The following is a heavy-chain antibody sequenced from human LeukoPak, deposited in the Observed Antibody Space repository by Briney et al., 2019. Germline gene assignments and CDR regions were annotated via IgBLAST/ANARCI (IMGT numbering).Heavy chain of an antibody. Sequence: PSETLSLTCAVYGGSFSGYYWSWIRQPPGKGLEWIGEINHSGSTNYNPSLKSRVTTSVDTSKNQFSLKLSSVTAADTAVYYCARGRWFGGVVGFDYWGQGTLVTVSS. V-gene: IGHV4-34*01. CDR1: GGSFSGYY. D-gene: IGHD2-8*02. J-gene: IGHJ4*02. CDR3: ARGRWFGGVVGFDY. CDR2: INHSGST.